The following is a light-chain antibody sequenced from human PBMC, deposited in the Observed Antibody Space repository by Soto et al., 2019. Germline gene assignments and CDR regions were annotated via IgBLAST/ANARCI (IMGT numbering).Light chain of an antibody. J-gene: IGKJ1*01. Sequence: DIQITQSPSTLSASVGYRVTTTCRASQSISSWLAWYQQKPGKAPKLLIYDASSLESGVPSRFSGSGSGTEFTLTSSSLQPDDFATYYCQQYNSYSWTFGQGTKVEIK. CDR1: QSISSW. CDR2: DAS. V-gene: IGKV1-5*01. CDR3: QQYNSYSWT.